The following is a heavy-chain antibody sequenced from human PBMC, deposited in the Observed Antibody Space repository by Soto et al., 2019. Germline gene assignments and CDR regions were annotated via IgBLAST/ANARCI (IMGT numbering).Heavy chain of an antibody. CDR1: GFTFSSYG. CDR2: ISYDGSNK. D-gene: IGHD2-2*01. V-gene: IGHV3-30*18. Sequence: QVQLVESGGGVAQPGRSLRLSCAASGFTFSSYGMHWVRQAPGKGLEWVAVISYDGSNKYYADSVKGRFTISRDNSKNTLYLQMNSLRAEDTAVYYCAKDLWYYQMGGYYYGMDVWGQGTTVTVSS. J-gene: IGHJ6*02. CDR3: AKDLWYYQMGGYYYGMDV.